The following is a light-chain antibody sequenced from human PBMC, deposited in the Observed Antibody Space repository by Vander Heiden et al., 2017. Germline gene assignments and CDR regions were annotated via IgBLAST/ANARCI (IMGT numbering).Light chain of an antibody. CDR1: RSDIGSKS. Sequence: QSVLTQPPSASGTPGQRVTISCSGSRSDIGSKSGDWDQQFPGTAPKLLIYRDDQRPSGVPGRFSGSKSGSSASLAISGLQSEDEAEYYCATWDDSLNDWVFGGGTKLTVL. CDR2: RDD. J-gene: IGLJ3*02. V-gene: IGLV1-44*01. CDR3: ATWDDSLNDWV.